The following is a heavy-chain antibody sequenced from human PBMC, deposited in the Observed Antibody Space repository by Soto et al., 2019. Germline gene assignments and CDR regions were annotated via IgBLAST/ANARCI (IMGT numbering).Heavy chain of an antibody. Sequence: QVQLMQSGGEVKQPGASVKVSCKASGYTFTNYYMHWVRQVPGQGLEWMGIINPSGDGPAHAQNFRGRLTTNSDTSTTTIYLELNSLRSEDTAVYFCARSDMGGDGELDVWGQGTMVTVSS. V-gene: IGHV1-46*03. J-gene: IGHJ3*01. CDR2: INPSGDGP. CDR1: GYTFTNYY. D-gene: IGHD3-16*01. CDR3: ARSDMGGDGELDV.